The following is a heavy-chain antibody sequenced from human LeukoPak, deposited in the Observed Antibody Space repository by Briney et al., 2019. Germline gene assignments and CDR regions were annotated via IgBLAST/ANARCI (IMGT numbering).Heavy chain of an antibody. V-gene: IGHV3-23*01. CDR3: AKDSRSYDRPTAFDI. CDR2: ISDSGGST. Sequence: GGSLRLPCAASGVTFSSYAVSWVRQAPGKGLEWVSGISDSGGSTYYADSVKGRFTISRDNSKNTLYLQMNSLRAEDTAVYYCAKDSRSYDRPTAFDIWGQGTMVTVSS. J-gene: IGHJ3*02. CDR1: GVTFSSYA. D-gene: IGHD3-22*01.